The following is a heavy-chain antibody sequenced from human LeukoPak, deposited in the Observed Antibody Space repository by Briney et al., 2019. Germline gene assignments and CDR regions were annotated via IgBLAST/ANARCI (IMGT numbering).Heavy chain of an antibody. J-gene: IGHJ4*02. Sequence: ASVKVSCKASGYTFTGYYIHWVRQAPGQGLEWMGWINPNSGGTNYAQKFQGWVRMTRDTSISTAYMELSRLRSDDTAVYYCTRGPPNTYYYDSSGYKWDYWGQGTLVTVSS. CDR3: TRGPPNTYYYDSSGYKWDY. CDR2: INPNSGGT. CDR1: GYTFTGYY. D-gene: IGHD3-22*01. V-gene: IGHV1-2*04.